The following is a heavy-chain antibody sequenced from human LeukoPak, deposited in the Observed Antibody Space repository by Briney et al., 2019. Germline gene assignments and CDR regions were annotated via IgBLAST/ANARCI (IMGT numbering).Heavy chain of an antibody. V-gene: IGHV3-7*01. CDR1: GFSFSKYC. J-gene: IGHJ4*02. Sequence: PGGSLRLSCAASGFSFSKYCMTWVRQVPGKGLEWVASIKFDGSEKYFVDSVKGRFTISRDNAENSLFLQMNSLRAKDTAVYYCARVYYQDSGSSYRHLDSWGQGTLVTVSS. CDR2: IKFDGSEK. CDR3: ARVYYQDSGSSYRHLDS. D-gene: IGHD3-22*01.